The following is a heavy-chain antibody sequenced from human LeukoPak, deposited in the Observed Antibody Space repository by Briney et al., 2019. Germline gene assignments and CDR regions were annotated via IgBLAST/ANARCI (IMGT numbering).Heavy chain of an antibody. CDR1: GGSITNSY. V-gene: IGHV4-59*01. Sequence: SETLSLTCTVSGGSITNSYWSWIRQSPGKGLEWIGYINYSGSTNYNPSLKSRVTISVDTSKNQISLKLSSVTAADTAVYFCARDPLSTNDFDIWGKGTMVTVSS. J-gene: IGHJ3*02. CDR3: ARDPLSTNDFDI. CDR2: INYSGST. D-gene: IGHD1-1*01.